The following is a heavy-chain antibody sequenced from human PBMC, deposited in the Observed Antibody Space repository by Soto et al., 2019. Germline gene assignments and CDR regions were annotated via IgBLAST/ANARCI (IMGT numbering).Heavy chain of an antibody. CDR2: ISYDGSNK. D-gene: IGHD5-12*01. CDR3: AKEYSGYDHFDY. J-gene: IGHJ4*02. Sequence: GGSLRLSCAASGFPFSSYDMHWVRQAPGKGLEWVAVISYDGSNKYYADSVKGRFTISRDNSKNTLYLQMNSLRAEDTAVYYCAKEYSGYDHFDYWGQGTLVTVSS. V-gene: IGHV3-30*18. CDR1: GFPFSSYD.